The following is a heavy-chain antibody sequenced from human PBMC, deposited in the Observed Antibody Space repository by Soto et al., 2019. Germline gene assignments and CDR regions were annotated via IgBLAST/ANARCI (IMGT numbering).Heavy chain of an antibody. J-gene: IGHJ6*02. CDR1: GFTFSSYW. D-gene: IGHD3-9*01. CDR3: ARDGRNFDWFHYYSGMDV. V-gene: IGHV3-7*01. CDR2: IKQDGSEK. Sequence: EVQLVESGGGLVQPGGSLRLSCAASGFTFSSYWMSWVRQAPGKGLEWVANIKQDGSEKYYVDSVKGRFTISRDNAKNSLYLQMNSLRAEDTAVYYCARDGRNFDWFHYYSGMDVWGQGTTVTVSS.